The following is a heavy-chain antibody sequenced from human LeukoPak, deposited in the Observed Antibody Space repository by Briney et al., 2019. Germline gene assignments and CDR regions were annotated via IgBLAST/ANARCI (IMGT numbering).Heavy chain of an antibody. CDR1: GYTFITYY. V-gene: IGHV1-46*01. Sequence: EASVKVSCKASGYTFITYYMHWLRQAPGQGLEGMGIINPGGGSTSYAQKFQGRVTMTRDTSTSTVYMELSSLRSEDTAVYYCARDIPTNYNSSGNHNLYFDLWGRGTLVTVSS. J-gene: IGHJ2*01. CDR2: INPGGGST. D-gene: IGHD3-22*01. CDR3: ARDIPTNYNSSGNHNLYFDL.